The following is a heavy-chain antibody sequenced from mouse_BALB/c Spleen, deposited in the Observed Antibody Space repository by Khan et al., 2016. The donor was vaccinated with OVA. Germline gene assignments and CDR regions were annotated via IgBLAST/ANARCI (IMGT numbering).Heavy chain of an antibody. J-gene: IGHJ3*02. Sequence: EVQLQESGPGLVKPSQSLSLTCTVTGYSITSDYSWNWIRQFPGNRLEWMGYISYSGSTSYTPSLKSRISITRDTSKNQFFLQWNSVTAEDTATYYCARGRGYWGQGTLVTVSA. D-gene: IGHD3-3*01. CDR1: GYSITSDYS. CDR2: ISYSGST. V-gene: IGHV3-2*02. CDR3: ARGRGY.